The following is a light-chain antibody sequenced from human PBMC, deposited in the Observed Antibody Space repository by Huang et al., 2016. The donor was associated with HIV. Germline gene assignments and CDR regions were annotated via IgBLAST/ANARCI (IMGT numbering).Light chain of an antibody. CDR1: QVVGSSY. V-gene: IGKV3-20*01. CDR3: QQYGDPFT. J-gene: IGKJ4*01. CDR2: GAS. Sequence: EVVLTQSPGTLSLSLGERATLSCRASQVVGSSYLAWYQQKPGQAPRLLIFGASSRAPGIPDRFSGSGSGTDFTLTISRLEPEDFAVYYCQQYGDPFTFGGGTKVEV.